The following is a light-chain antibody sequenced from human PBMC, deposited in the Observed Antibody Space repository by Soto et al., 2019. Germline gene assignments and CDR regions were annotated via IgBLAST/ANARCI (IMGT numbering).Light chain of an antibody. CDR2: APS. Sequence: IQMTQSPSSLSASVGDTVTITCRASQTITFYLNWYQQKPGRTPNLLIYAPSSLQSGVPSRFDGSGAGTEFTLTISSLQPDDFATYYCQQSFSTPHTVGQGTKLEL. CDR3: QQSFSTPHT. V-gene: IGKV1-39*01. CDR1: QTITFY. J-gene: IGKJ2*01.